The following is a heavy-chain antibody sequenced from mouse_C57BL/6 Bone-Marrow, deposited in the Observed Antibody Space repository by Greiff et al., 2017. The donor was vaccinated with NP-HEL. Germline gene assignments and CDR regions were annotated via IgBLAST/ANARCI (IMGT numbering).Heavy chain of an antibody. CDR2: IDPSDSYT. Sequence: QVQLQQPGAELVMPGASVKLSCKASGYTFTSYWMHLVKQRPGQGLEWIGEIDPSDSYTKYNHKFKGKSKLTVDKSSSTAYMQLSSLTSEDSAVYYCAREGWLLPYYFDYWGQGTTLTVSS. V-gene: IGHV1-69*01. CDR1: GYTFTSYW. CDR3: AREGWLLPYYFDY. D-gene: IGHD2-3*01. J-gene: IGHJ2*01.